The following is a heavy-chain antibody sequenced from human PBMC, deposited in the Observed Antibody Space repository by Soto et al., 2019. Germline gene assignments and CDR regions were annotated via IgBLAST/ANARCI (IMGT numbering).Heavy chain of an antibody. Sequence: PSETLSLTCTVSGGSISSYYWSWIRQPPGKGLEWIGYVYYSGSTYYNPSLKSRLTISVDTSKNQFSLKLSSVTAADTAVYYCARESSGFIRYDYWGQGTLVTVSS. CDR3: ARESSGFIRYDY. D-gene: IGHD3-22*01. V-gene: IGHV4-59*12. CDR2: VYYSGST. J-gene: IGHJ4*02. CDR1: GGSISSYY.